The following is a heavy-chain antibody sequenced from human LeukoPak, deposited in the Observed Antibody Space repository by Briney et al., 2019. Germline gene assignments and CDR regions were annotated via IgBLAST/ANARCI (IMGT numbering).Heavy chain of an antibody. J-gene: IGHJ5*02. CDR1: GVSITTSGYY. D-gene: IGHD3-10*01. V-gene: IGHV4-39*07. CDR3: ARGGKSSWFANIYGS. Sequence: PSETLSLTCTISGVSITTSGYYWAWIRQSPGKGLEWIGAFFYSGNTDYSPSLKSRVSLSVDASKNQFSLNLSSVTAADTAMYFCARGGKSSWFANIYGSWGQGTPITVSS. CDR2: FFYSGNT.